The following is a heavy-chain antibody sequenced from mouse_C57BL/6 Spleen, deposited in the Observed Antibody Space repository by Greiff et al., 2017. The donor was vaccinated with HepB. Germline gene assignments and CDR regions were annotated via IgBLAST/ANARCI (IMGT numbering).Heavy chain of an antibody. CDR1: GFNIKDDY. D-gene: IGHD1-1*01. J-gene: IGHJ3*01. CDR2: IDPENGDT. V-gene: IGHV14-4*01. Sequence: EVQLQESGAELVRPGASVKLSCTASGFNIKDDYMHWVKQRPEQGLEWIGWIDPENGDTEYASKFQGKATITADTSSNTAYLQLSSLTSEDTAVYYCTTFTNAYWGQGTLVTVSA. CDR3: TTFTNAY.